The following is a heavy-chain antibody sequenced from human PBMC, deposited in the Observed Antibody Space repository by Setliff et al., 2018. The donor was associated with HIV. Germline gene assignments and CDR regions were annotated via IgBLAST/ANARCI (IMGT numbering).Heavy chain of an antibody. CDR2: ISGHNDFI. CDR3: ARDQEHIIVVSATGNMPGYLHYYYMDV. V-gene: IGHV3-21*05. Sequence: PGGSLRLSCAASGFSFSSYNMNWVRRAPGKGLEWISFISGHNDFIYYADSVKGRFTISRDNANNLLYLQMNSLRAEDTAVYYCARDQEHIIVVSATGNMPGYLHYYYMDVWGKGSTVTVSS. D-gene: IGHD2-2*01. CDR1: GFSFSSYN. J-gene: IGHJ6*03.